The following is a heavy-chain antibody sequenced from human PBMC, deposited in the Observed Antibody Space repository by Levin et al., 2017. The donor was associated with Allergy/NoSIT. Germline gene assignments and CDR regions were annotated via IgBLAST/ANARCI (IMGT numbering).Heavy chain of an antibody. CDR3: ARGVFYY. V-gene: IGHV3-21*01. Sequence: GGSLRLSCAASGFSLNTYGMNWVRQAPGKGLEWVSLSSGTTDHVYYADSVKGRFTVSRDNAKNSLYLQMNGLRVQDTAVYYCARGVFYYWGQGTLVTVSS. J-gene: IGHJ4*02. CDR2: SSGTTDHV. CDR1: GFSLNTYG.